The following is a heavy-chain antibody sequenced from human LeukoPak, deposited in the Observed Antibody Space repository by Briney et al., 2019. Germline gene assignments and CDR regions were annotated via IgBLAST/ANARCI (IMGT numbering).Heavy chain of an antibody. CDR1: GFTFSSYE. D-gene: IGHD3-22*01. CDR2: ISSSGSTI. Sequence: GGSLRLSCAASGFTFSSYEMNWVRQAPGKGLEWVSYISSSGSTIYYADSVKGRFTISRDNAKNSLYLQMNSLRAEDTAVYYCARVWGTDYYDSSGFVYWGRGTLVTVSS. CDR3: ARVWGTDYYDSSGFVY. J-gene: IGHJ4*02. V-gene: IGHV3-48*03.